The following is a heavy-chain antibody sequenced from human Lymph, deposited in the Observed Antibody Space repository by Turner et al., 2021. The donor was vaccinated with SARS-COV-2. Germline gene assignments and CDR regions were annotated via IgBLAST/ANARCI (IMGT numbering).Heavy chain of an antibody. V-gene: IGHV3-30*04. Sequence: QVQLVESGGGVVKPGRSLRLSGAASGFTFSTYAIHWVRQAPGKGLEWVAVISYDGFNKYYSDSVKGQFTISRDNSKNTLYLQMSSLRAEDTAVYYCARGSGSYLSAFDIWGQGTMVTVSS. D-gene: IGHD1-26*01. CDR1: GFTFSTYA. CDR2: ISYDGFNK. CDR3: ARGSGSYLSAFDI. J-gene: IGHJ3*02.